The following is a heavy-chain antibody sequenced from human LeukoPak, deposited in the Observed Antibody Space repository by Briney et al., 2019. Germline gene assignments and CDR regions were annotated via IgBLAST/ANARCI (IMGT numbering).Heavy chain of an antibody. D-gene: IGHD6-13*01. J-gene: IGHJ4*02. Sequence: SETLSLTCTVSGGSISSGDYYWSWVRQPPGKGLEWIGEIYHSGSTNYNPSLKSRVTISVDKSKNQFSLKLSSVTAADTAVYYCARYSSSCYDYWGQGTLVTVSS. CDR2: IYHSGST. V-gene: IGHV4-4*02. CDR1: GGSISSGDYY. CDR3: ARYSSSCYDY.